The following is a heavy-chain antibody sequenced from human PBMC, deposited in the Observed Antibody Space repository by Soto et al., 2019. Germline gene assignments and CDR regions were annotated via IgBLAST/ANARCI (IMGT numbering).Heavy chain of an antibody. CDR2: ISGDGDST. CDR1: GFTFSSSW. CDR3: ARAGLLASGDY. D-gene: IGHD1-26*01. J-gene: IGHJ4*02. Sequence: GGSLRLSCAASGFTFSSSWMYWFRQGPGKGLVWVSGISGDGDSTTHADSVKGRFTISRDNAKNTLYLQMNSLIVEDTALYYCARAGLLASGDYWGQGTLVTVSS. V-gene: IGHV3-74*01.